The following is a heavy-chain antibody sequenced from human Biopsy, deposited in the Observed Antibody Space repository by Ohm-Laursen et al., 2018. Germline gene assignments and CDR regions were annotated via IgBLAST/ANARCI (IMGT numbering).Heavy chain of an antibody. D-gene: IGHD4/OR15-4a*01. CDR2: FSHTGTT. CDR1: GGSFSGYD. CDR3: ARGPYGDNAGAFDV. Sequence: GTLSLTCAVDGGSFSGYDWTWIRQPPGEGLEWVGEFSHTGTTIYNPSLKGRLTISVDKSKNHFSLRLTSVTAADTATYFCARGPYGDNAGAFDVWGQGTVVTVSS. V-gene: IGHV4-34*01. J-gene: IGHJ3*01.